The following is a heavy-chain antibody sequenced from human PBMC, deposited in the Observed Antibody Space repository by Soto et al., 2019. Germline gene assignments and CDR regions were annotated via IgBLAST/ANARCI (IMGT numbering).Heavy chain of an antibody. CDR3: ANGRHGYRDHRGRH. Sequence: EVQLLESGGGLVQPGGSLRLSCAASGFTFSSYAMSWVLQAPGKGLEWVSSISGNGVNTYYADSVKGRFTISRDNSKNTLSLQMHSLRAEGRAVYYCANGRHGYRDHRGRHWGQGTLVTVSS. CDR1: GFTFSSYA. V-gene: IGHV3-23*01. J-gene: IGHJ4*02. D-gene: IGHD4-17*01. CDR2: ISGNGVNT.